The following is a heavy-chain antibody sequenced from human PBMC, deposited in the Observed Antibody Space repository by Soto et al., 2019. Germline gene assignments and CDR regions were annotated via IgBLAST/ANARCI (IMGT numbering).Heavy chain of an antibody. CDR1: GGSISSYY. CDR3: ARSAYYYGSGSYFGFDP. J-gene: IGHJ5*02. V-gene: IGHV4-59*08. D-gene: IGHD3-10*01. CDR2: IYYSGST. Sequence: SETLSLTCTVSGGSISSYYWSWIRQPPGKGLEWIGYIYYSGSTNYNPSLKSQVTISVDTSKNQFSLKLSSVTAADTAVYYCARSAYYYGSGSYFGFDPWGQGTLVTVSS.